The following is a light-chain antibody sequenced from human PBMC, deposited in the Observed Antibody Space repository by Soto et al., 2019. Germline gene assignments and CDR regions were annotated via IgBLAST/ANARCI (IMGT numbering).Light chain of an antibody. V-gene: IGKV3-15*01. CDR1: QGVTTN. Sequence: TVYVDPAAIATLSCRAAQGVTTNFAWYQQKSGQSPRLLIYDVSNRATGVPARFSCSGSETDFTLTISGLRSEDSAVYFCSQYNYWLFCFGQGTRLEIK. CDR3: SQYNYWLFC. J-gene: IGKJ5*01. CDR2: DVS.